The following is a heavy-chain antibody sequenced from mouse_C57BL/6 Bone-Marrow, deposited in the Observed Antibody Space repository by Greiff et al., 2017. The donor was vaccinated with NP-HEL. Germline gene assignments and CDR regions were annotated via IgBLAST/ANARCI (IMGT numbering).Heavy chain of an antibody. CDR2: IDPSDSYT. Sequence: QVQLQQPGAELVMPGASVKLSCKASGYTFTSYWMHWVKQRPGQGLEWIGEIDPSDSYTNYNQKFKGKSTLTVDKSSSTAYMQLSSLTSEDSAVYYCARRWLYDGYYAYWGQGTTLTVSS. V-gene: IGHV1-69*01. J-gene: IGHJ2*01. D-gene: IGHD2-3*01. CDR1: GYTFTSYW. CDR3: ARRWLYDGYYAY.